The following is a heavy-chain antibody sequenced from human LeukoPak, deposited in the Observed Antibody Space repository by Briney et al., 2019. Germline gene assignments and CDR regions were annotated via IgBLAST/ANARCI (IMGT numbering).Heavy chain of an antibody. V-gene: IGHV4-39*01. J-gene: IGHJ3*02. Sequence: SETLSLTCTVSGGSISRRTYYWGWIRQSPGKGLEWIGSTYYSGNTNYNPSLKSRVTIYIDTSKNQFSLKLSSVTAADTAVYYCARWEESDAFDIWGQGTMVTVSS. CDR3: ARWEESDAFDI. D-gene: IGHD1-26*01. CDR1: GGSISRRTYY. CDR2: TYYSGNT.